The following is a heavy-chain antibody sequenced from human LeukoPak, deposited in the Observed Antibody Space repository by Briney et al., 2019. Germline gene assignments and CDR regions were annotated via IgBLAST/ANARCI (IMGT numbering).Heavy chain of an antibody. D-gene: IGHD3-3*01. V-gene: IGHV4-39*01. CDR3: ARWLEWLSSYYFDY. CDR2: IYYSGST. CDR1: GGSISSSSYY. Sequence: SGTLSLTCTVSGGSISSSSYYWGWIRQPPGKGLEWIGSIYYSGSTYYNPSLKSRVTISVDTSKNQFSLKLSSVTAADTAVYYCARWLEWLSSYYFDYWGQGTLVTVSS. J-gene: IGHJ4*02.